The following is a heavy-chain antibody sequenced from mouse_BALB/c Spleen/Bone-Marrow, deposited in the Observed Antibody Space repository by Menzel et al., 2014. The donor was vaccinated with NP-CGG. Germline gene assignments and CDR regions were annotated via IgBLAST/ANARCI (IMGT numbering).Heavy chain of an antibody. V-gene: IGHV5-6*01. D-gene: IGHD1-1*01. CDR3: ASGNYYAMDY. J-gene: IGHJ4*01. CDR2: ISSGGSYT. CDR1: GFTFSSYG. Sequence: EVQRVESGGDLVKPGGSLKLSCAASGFTFSSYGMSWVRQTPDKRLEWVATISSGGSYTYYPDSVKGRFTISRDNAKNTLYLQMSSLRSEDTAMYYCASGNYYAMDYWGQGTSVTVSS.